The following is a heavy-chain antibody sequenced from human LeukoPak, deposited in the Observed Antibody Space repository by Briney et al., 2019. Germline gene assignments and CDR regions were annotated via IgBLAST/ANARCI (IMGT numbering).Heavy chain of an antibody. CDR1: GGSISSGDYY. Sequence: PSETLSLTCTVSGGSISSGDYYWSWIRQPPGKGLEWIGYIYYSGSTYYNPSLKSRVTISVDTSKNQFPLKLSAVTAADTAVYYCARAPHYYDSSGYYPDFDYWGQGTLVTVSS. J-gene: IGHJ4*02. V-gene: IGHV4-30-4*01. D-gene: IGHD3-22*01. CDR3: ARAPHYYDSSGYYPDFDY. CDR2: IYYSGST.